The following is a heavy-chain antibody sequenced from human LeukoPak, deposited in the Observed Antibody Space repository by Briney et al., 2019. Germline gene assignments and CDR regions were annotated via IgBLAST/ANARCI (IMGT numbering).Heavy chain of an antibody. CDR2: IYYSGST. J-gene: IGHJ2*01. Sequence: SETLSLTCTVFGGSISSGGYYWSWIRQHPGKGLEWIGYIYYSGSTYYNPSLKSRVTISVDTSKNQFSLKLSSVTAADTAVYYCARDSYCSSTSCYTGAYWYFDLWGRGTLVTVSS. CDR1: GGSISSGGYY. D-gene: IGHD2-2*02. CDR3: ARDSYCSSTSCYTGAYWYFDL. V-gene: IGHV4-31*03.